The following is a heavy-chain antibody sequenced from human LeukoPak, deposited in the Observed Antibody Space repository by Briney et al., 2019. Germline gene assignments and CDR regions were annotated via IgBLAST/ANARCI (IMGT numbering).Heavy chain of an antibody. CDR2: ITSSSSTI. Sequence: GGSLRLSCAASGFTFSSYAMNWVRQAPGKGLEWVSYITSSSSTIYYADSVKGRFTISRDNSKNTLYLQMNSLRAEDTAVYYCAKDIRGYSYGYIDYWGQGTLVTVSS. D-gene: IGHD5-18*01. CDR3: AKDIRGYSYGYIDY. V-gene: IGHV3-48*01. J-gene: IGHJ4*02. CDR1: GFTFSSYA.